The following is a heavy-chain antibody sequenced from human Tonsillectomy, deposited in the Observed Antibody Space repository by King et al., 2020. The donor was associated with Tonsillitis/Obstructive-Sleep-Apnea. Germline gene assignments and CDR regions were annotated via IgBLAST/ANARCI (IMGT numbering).Heavy chain of an antibody. CDR3: ARERGVKMVRAQGYGLGG. J-gene: IGHJ6*02. Sequence: QLVQSGGGLVQPGGSLRLSCAASGFTFSSYWMHWVRQAPGKGLVWVSRINSDGSSTSYADSVKGRFTISRDNAKNTLYLQMNSLRAEDTAVYYCARERGVKMVRAQGYGLGGWGQGTHVTVSS. D-gene: IGHD3-10*01. V-gene: IGHV3-74*02. CDR1: GFTFSSYW. CDR2: INSDGSST.